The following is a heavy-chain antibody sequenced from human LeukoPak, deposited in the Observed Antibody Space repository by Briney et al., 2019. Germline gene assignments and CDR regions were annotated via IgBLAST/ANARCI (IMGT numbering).Heavy chain of an antibody. J-gene: IGHJ4*02. CDR3: ARERYFDY. Sequence: GGSLRLSCAASGFTFSTCAMSWVRQAPGKGLEWGSTVSGGGRSTDYADSVKGLFTISRDNSKNTLYLQMNSLRAEDTAVYYCARERYFDYWGQGTLVTVSS. CDR1: GFTFSTCA. CDR2: VSGGGRST. V-gene: IGHV3-23*01.